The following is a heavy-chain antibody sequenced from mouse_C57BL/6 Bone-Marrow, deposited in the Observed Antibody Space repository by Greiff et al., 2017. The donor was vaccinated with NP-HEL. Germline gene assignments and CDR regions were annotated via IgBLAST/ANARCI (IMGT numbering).Heavy chain of an antibody. Sequence: EVQGVESGGDLVKPGGSLKLSCAASGFTFSSYGMSWVRQTPDKRLEWVATISSGGSYTYYPDSVNGRFTISRDNAKNTLYLQMSSLKSEDTAMYYCARKAIYYDLWFAYWGQGTLVTVSA. V-gene: IGHV5-6*01. CDR2: ISSGGSYT. CDR3: ARKAIYYDLWFAY. D-gene: IGHD2-4*01. J-gene: IGHJ3*01. CDR1: GFTFSSYG.